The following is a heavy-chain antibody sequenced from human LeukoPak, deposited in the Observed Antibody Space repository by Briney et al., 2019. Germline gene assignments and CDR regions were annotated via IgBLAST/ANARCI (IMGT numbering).Heavy chain of an antibody. CDR3: AKDYGYSSSWYDY. CDR2: ISWNSASV. CDR1: GFTFDDYG. J-gene: IGHJ4*02. V-gene: IGHV3-9*01. Sequence: HSGRSLRLSCEASGFTFDDYGMHWVRQAPGKGLEWVSTISWNSASVGYVDSVKGRFTISRDNAKKTLYLQMNSLRPEDTALYYYAKDYGYSSSWYDYWGQGTLVTVSS. D-gene: IGHD6-13*01.